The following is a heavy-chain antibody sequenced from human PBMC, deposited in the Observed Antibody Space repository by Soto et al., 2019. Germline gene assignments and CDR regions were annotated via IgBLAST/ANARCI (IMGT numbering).Heavy chain of an antibody. D-gene: IGHD3-3*01. CDR3: ARGITIFGVVPG. J-gene: IGHJ4*02. V-gene: IGHV1-8*01. CDR2: MNPNSGNT. Sequence: ASVKVSCKASGYTITSYDINWVRQATGQGLEWMGWMNPNSGNTGYAQKFQGRVTMTRNTSISTAYMELSSLRSEDTAVYYCARGITIFGVVPGWGQGTLVTVSS. CDR1: GYTITSYD.